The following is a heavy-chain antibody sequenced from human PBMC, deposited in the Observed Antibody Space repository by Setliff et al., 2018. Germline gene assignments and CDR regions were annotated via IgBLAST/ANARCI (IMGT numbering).Heavy chain of an antibody. CDR2: IYVTEST. V-gene: IGHV4-4*07. CDR1: GDSISNYY. Sequence: ETLSLTCTVSGDSISNYYWNWIRQPAGKGLEWIGRIYVTESTKYNPSLKSRVTLSIDTSKNQFSLKLSPVTAADAALYYCAASRAYTGAVEEWFLPKTFDFWGQGSLVTVSS. CDR3: AASRAYTGAVEEWFLPKTFDF. J-gene: IGHJ4*02. D-gene: IGHD3-10*01.